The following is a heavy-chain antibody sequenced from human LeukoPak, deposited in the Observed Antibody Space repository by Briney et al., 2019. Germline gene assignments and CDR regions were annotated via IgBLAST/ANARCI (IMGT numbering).Heavy chain of an antibody. V-gene: IGHV3-30*18. Sequence: GGSLRLSCAASGFTFSSYGMHWVRQAPGKGLEWVAVISYDGSNKYYADSVKGRFTISRDNAKNSLYLQMNSLRAEDTALYYCAKADSSGWYADFDYWGQGTLVTVSS. J-gene: IGHJ4*02. D-gene: IGHD6-19*01. CDR1: GFTFSSYG. CDR3: AKADSSGWYADFDY. CDR2: ISYDGSNK.